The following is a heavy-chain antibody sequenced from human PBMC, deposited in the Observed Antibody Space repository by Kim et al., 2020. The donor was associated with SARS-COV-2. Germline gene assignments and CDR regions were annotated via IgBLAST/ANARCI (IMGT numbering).Heavy chain of an antibody. CDR1: GFTFSSYA. J-gene: IGHJ3*02. D-gene: IGHD3-10*01. CDR2: ISGSGGST. Sequence: GGSLRLSCAASGFTFSSYAMSWVRQAPGKGLEWVSAISGSGGSTYYADSLKGRFTISRDNSKNTLYLQMNSLRAEDTAVYYCAGRLYYGSGSYWDDAFDIWGQGTMVTVSS. V-gene: IGHV3-23*01. CDR3: AGRLYYGSGSYWDDAFDI.